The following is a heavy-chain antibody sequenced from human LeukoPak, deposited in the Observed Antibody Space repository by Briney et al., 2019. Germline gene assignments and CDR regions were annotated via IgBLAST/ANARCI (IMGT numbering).Heavy chain of an antibody. CDR3: AREDSGSYRTGSQNAFDI. CDR1: GDSVSSNSAA. D-gene: IGHD1-26*01. J-gene: IGHJ3*02. Sequence: SQTLSLTCAISGDSVSSNSAAWNWIRQSPSRGLEWLGRTYYRSKWYNDYAVSVKSRITINPDTSKNQFSLQLSSVTAADTAVYYCAREDSGSYRTGSQNAFDIWGQGTMVTVSS. CDR2: TYYRSKWYN. V-gene: IGHV6-1*01.